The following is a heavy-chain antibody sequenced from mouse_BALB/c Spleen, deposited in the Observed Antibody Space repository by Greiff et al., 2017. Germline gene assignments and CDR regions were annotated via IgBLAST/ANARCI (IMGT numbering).Heavy chain of an antibody. V-gene: IGHV2-2*02. CDR3: ARSPPYDDYAMDY. CDR1: GFSLTSYG. D-gene: IGHD2-14*01. Sequence: QVHVKQSGPGLVQPSQSLSITCTVSGFSLTSYGVHWVRQSPGKGLEWLGVIWSGGSTDYNAAFISRLSISKDNSKSQVFFKMNSLQVNDTAIYYCARSPPYDDYAMDYWGQGTSVTVSS. CDR2: IWSGGST. J-gene: IGHJ4*01.